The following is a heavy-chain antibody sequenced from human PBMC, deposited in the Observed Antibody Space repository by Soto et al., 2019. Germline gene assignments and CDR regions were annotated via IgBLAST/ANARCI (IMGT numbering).Heavy chain of an antibody. J-gene: IGHJ6*02. CDR3: AKNGHPPYYYYGLDV. CDR2: ISGYNGDT. V-gene: IGHV1-18*01. Sequence: QGHLVQSGAEVKKPGTSVKVSCKASGYTFTRYGIRRVRQDPGQGLEWMGWISGYNGDTNYAQNLQGRVTMTIDTSTSTAYMELRSLTSDDTAVYYCAKNGHPPYYYYGLDVWGQGTTVTVSS. CDR1: GYTFTRYG. D-gene: IGHD2-8*01.